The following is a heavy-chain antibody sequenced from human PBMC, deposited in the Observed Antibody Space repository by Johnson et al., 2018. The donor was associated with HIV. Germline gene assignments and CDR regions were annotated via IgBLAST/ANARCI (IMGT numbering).Heavy chain of an antibody. Sequence: QVQLVESGGGLVKPGGSLRVSCAASGFTFNRAWMSWVRQAPGKGLEWVAFIRYDGSNKYFADSVQGRFTISRDNSKNTLYLQMNSLRAEDTAVYYCARDGRDLATRGGFDIWGPGTVVTVSS. CDR3: ARDGRDLATRGGFDI. J-gene: IGHJ3*02. CDR2: IRYDGSNK. V-gene: IGHV3-30*02. D-gene: IGHD5-24*01. CDR1: GFTFNRAW.